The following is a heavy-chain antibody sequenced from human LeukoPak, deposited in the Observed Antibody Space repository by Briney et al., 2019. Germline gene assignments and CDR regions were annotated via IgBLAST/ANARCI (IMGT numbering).Heavy chain of an antibody. J-gene: IGHJ5*02. V-gene: IGHV3-23*01. CDR2: ISGSGGST. CDR3: AKGYYYGSGSYPNWFDP. Sequence: GGSLRLSCAASGFTFSSYGMSWVRQAPGKGLEWVSAISGSGGSTYYADSVKGRFTISRDNSKNTLYLQMNSLRAEDTAVYYCAKGYYYGSGSYPNWFDPWGQGTLVTVSS. D-gene: IGHD3-10*01. CDR1: GFTFSSYG.